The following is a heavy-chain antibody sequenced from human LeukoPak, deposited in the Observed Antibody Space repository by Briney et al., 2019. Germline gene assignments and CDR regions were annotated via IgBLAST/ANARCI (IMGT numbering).Heavy chain of an antibody. V-gene: IGHV3-23*01. CDR2: ISGSGGST. Sequence: GGSLRLSCAASGFTFSSYAMSWVRQAPGKGLEWVSAISGSGGSTYYADSVKGRFTISRDNSKNTLFLQLNSLRVEDTVIYYCAFSTGFDFWGQGTVVTVSS. D-gene: IGHD1-1*01. CDR3: AFSTGFDF. CDR1: GFTFSSYA. J-gene: IGHJ4*02.